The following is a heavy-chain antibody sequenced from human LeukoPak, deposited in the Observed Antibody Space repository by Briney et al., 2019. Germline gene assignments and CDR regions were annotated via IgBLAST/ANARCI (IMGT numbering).Heavy chain of an antibody. CDR1: GFTFSTYA. V-gene: IGHV3-23*01. D-gene: IGHD6-6*01. Sequence: GGSLRLSCVASGFTFSTYAMGWVRQVPGKGLEWVSSVSESGGSTYYADSVKGRFTISRDNSKNTLYLQMNSLRAEDTAVYYCAKDSSSSGGDFDYWGQGTLVTVSS. CDR3: AKDSSSSGGDFDY. J-gene: IGHJ4*02. CDR2: VSESGGST.